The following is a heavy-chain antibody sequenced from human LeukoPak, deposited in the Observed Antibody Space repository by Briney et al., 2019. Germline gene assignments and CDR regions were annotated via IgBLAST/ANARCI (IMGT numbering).Heavy chain of an antibody. CDR3: ARVQSYDSSGYYGGFDY. V-gene: IGHV3-23*01. Sequence: PGGSLRLSCAGSGFTFSTYAMSWVRQAPGKGLEWVSRINSNGGRTYYADSVKGRFTISRDNSKNTLYLQMNSLRAEDTAVYYCARVQSYDSSGYYGGFDYWGQGTLVTVSS. D-gene: IGHD3-22*01. J-gene: IGHJ4*02. CDR1: GFTFSTYA. CDR2: INSNGGRT.